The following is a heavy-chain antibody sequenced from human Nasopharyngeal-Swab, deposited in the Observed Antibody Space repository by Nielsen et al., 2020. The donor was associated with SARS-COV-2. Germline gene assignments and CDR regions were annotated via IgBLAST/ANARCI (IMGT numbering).Heavy chain of an antibody. CDR3: ARRVGYCSGGSCYFYY. CDR2: IYPGDSDT. V-gene: IGHV5-51*01. J-gene: IGHJ4*02. CDR1: GYSFTSYW. Sequence: GESLKISCKGSGYSFTSYWIGWVRQPRGKGLEWVGIIYPGDSDTRYSPSFQGQVTISADKSISTAYLQWSSLKASDTAMYYCARRVGYCSGGSCYFYYWGQGTLVTVSS. D-gene: IGHD2-15*01.